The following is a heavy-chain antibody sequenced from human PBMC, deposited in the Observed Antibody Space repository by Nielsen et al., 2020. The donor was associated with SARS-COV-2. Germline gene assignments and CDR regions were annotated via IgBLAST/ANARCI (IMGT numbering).Heavy chain of an antibody. V-gene: IGHV5-10-1*01. Sequence: ESLKISCKGSGYSFTSYWISWVRQMPGKGLEWMGRIDPSDSYTNYSPSFQGHVTISADKSVSTAYLQWSSLKASDTAMYYCARHLGYYDSSGYRANWFDPWGQGTLVTVSS. CDR1: GYSFTSYW. J-gene: IGHJ5*02. CDR3: ARHLGYYDSSGYRANWFDP. D-gene: IGHD3-22*01. CDR2: IDPSDSYT.